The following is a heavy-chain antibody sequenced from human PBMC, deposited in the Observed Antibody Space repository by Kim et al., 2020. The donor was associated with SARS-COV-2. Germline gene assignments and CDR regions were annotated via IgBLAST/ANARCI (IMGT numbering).Heavy chain of an antibody. CDR1: GFTFSNYA. CDR3: ARDGKRVYEGVNWFDT. D-gene: IGHD5-12*01. V-gene: IGHV3-23*01. J-gene: IGHJ5*02. Sequence: GGSLRLSCAASGFTFSNYAMSWVRQAPGKGLEWVSAIGGSGDDTNYADSVKGRFTISRDNSKNIIYLQMNSLRGDDTAVYYCARDGKRVYEGVNWFDTWGQGTLVPVSP. CDR2: IGGSGDDT.